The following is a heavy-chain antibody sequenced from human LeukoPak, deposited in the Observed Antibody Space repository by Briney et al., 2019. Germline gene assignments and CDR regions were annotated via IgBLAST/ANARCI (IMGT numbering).Heavy chain of an antibody. D-gene: IGHD4-17*01. Sequence: QAGGSLRLSFAAPGLTGSHNYVSWVRQAPGKGLEWVSAIHTSGDTCYADSVKGRFTISRDTSKNTLYLQINSLRVEDTAVYYCIVFGDSNHWGQGTLVTVSS. J-gene: IGHJ5*02. CDR2: IHTSGDT. CDR1: GLTGSHNY. V-gene: IGHV3-53*01. CDR3: IVFGDSNH.